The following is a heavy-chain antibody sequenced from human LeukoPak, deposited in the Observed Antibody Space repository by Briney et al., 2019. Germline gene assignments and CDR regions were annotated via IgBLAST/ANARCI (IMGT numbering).Heavy chain of an antibody. CDR1: GFTFSSYA. Sequence: GGSLRLSCAASGFTFSSYAMSWVRQAPGKGLEWVSTISSSDGTTYYADSVKGRFTISRDNSKNTLYLQMNSLKTEDTAVYYCTTEDCSSTSCSFDYWGQGTLVTVSS. J-gene: IGHJ4*02. V-gene: IGHV3-23*01. CDR2: ISSSDGTT. D-gene: IGHD2-2*01. CDR3: TTEDCSSTSCSFDY.